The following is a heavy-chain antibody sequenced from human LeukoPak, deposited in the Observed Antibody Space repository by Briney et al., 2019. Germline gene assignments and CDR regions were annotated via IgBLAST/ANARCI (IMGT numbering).Heavy chain of an antibody. CDR2: INHSGST. CDR3: ARGLLGAAAGRIDY. J-gene: IGHJ4*02. D-gene: IGHD6-13*01. CDR1: GGSFSGYY. V-gene: IGHV4-34*01. Sequence: SETLSLTCAVYGGSFSGYYWSWIRQPPGKGLEWIGEINHSGSTNYNPSLKSRVTISVDTSKNQFSLKLSSVTAADTAVYHCARGLLGAAAGRIDYWGQGTLVTVSS.